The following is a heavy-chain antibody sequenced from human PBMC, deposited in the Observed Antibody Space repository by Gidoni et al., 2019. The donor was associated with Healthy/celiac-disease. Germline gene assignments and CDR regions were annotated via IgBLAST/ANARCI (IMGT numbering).Heavy chain of an antibody. Sequence: QVQLVQSGAEVKKPGSSVKVSCKASGGTFSSYAISWVRQAPGQGLEWMGGIIPIFGTANYAQNFQGRVTITADESTSTAYMELSSLRSEDTAVYYCARGAREGFHYGMDVWGQGTTVTVSS. CDR2: IIPIFGTA. CDR3: ARGAREGFHYGMDV. CDR1: GGTFSSYA. V-gene: IGHV1-69*01. J-gene: IGHJ6*02.